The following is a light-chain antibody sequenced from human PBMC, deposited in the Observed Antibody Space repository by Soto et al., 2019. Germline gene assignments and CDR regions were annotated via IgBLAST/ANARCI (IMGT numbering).Light chain of an antibody. Sequence: VVVRQSPRSRPVTLVQPASISCMSNQSLVHSDGIAYFSWFQQRPGRSPRRLFYKVSNRDSGVPARFSGSGSGTDFALKISRLEAEDVGVYYCMQGTHWPITFGQGTRLEIK. V-gene: IGKV2-30*02. CDR3: MQGTHWPIT. CDR2: KVS. CDR1: QSLVHSDGIAY. J-gene: IGKJ5*01.